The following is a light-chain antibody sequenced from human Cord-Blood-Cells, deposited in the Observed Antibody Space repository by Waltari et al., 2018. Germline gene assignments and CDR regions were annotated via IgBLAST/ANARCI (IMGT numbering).Light chain of an antibody. CDR3: CSYAGSSSWV. CDR2: EGS. J-gene: IGLJ3*02. V-gene: IGLV2-23*01. CDR1: RSDVGCYNL. Sequence: QSALTQPASVSGSPGQSVTISCTGTRSDVGCYNLVPWYQQPRRKAPNLLIYEGSKRPSGVSNRFSGSKSGNTASLTISGLQAENEAYYYCCSYAGSSSWVFGGGTKLTVL.